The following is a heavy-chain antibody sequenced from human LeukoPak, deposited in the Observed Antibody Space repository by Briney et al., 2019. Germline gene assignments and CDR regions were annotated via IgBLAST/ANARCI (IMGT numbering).Heavy chain of an antibody. CDR2: ISSSSSYI. D-gene: IGHD2-15*01. Sequence: KPGGSLRLSCAASGFTFSSYSMNWVRQAPGKGLEWVSSISSSSSYIYYADSVKGRFTISRDNAKNSLYLQMNSLRAEDTAVYYCARAGYCNGGSCYHDFDYWGQGTLVTVSS. J-gene: IGHJ4*02. CDR3: ARAGYCNGGSCYHDFDY. CDR1: GFTFSSYS. V-gene: IGHV3-21*01.